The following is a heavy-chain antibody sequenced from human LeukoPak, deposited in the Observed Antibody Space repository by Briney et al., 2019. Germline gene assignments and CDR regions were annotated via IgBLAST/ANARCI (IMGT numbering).Heavy chain of an antibody. V-gene: IGHV1-69*04. CDR1: GGTFSSYA. CDR2: IIPILGIA. Sequence: SSVKVSCKASGGTFSSYAISWVRQAPGQGLEWMGRIIPILGIANYAQKFQGRVTITADKSTSTDYMELSSLRSEDTAVYYCARAARDGYNPFDYWGQGTVHRVSS. D-gene: IGHD5-24*01. CDR3: ARAARDGYNPFDY. J-gene: IGHJ4*02.